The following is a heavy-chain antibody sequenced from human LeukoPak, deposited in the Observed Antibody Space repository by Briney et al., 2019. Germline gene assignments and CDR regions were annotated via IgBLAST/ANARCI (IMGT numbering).Heavy chain of an antibody. V-gene: IGHV3-48*01. CDR3: ARDSSTWY. J-gene: IGHJ4*02. CDR1: GFNFSNYA. Sequence: HPEGSLRLSCAASGFNFSNYAMHWVRQAPGKGLEWVSYISSSSRTIYYADSVKGRFTISRDNAKNSLYLQMNSLRAEDTAVYYCARDSSTWYWGQGTLVTVSS. CDR2: ISSSSRTI. D-gene: IGHD2-2*01.